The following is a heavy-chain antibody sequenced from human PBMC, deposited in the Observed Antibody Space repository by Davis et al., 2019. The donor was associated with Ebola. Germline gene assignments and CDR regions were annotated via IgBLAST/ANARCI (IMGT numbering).Heavy chain of an antibody. J-gene: IGHJ4*02. D-gene: IGHD5-24*01. CDR1: GFTFNTYS. V-gene: IGHV3-21*01. CDR3: ARMATGY. Sequence: PGGSLRLSCAASGFTFNTYSMNWVRQAPGKGLEWVSSINSNSRYIYYADSMKGRFTISRDNAKNSLYLQMNSLRAEDTAVYYCARMATGYWGQGTLVTVSS. CDR2: INSNSRYI.